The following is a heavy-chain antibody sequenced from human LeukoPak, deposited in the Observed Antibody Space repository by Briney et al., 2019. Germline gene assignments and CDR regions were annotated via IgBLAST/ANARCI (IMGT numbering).Heavy chain of an antibody. CDR2: IYSSRST. J-gene: IGHJ4*02. CDR1: GGSISSYY. Sequence: SETLSLTCSVSGGSISSYYWSWIRQPAGKGLEGIVRIYSSRSTNYNHSLKSRVTMSVDTSKNQFSLKLSSVTAADTAVYYCARDHDYVWGSYRYRYYFDYWGQGTLVTVSS. CDR3: ARDHDYVWGSYRYRYYFDY. D-gene: IGHD3-16*02. V-gene: IGHV4-4*07.